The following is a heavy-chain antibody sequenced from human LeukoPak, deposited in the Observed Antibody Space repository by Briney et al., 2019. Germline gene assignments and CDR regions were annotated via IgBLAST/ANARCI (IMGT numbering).Heavy chain of an antibody. D-gene: IGHD3-10*01. V-gene: IGHV3-21*04. CDR2: ISSSSSYI. CDR3: AKPYYYGSGSYYNVYYFDY. Sequence: GGSLRLSCAASGFTFSSYSMNWVRQAPGKGLEWVSSISSSSSYIYYADSVKGRFTISRDNAKNSLYLQMNSLRAEDTAVYYCAKPYYYGSGSYYNVYYFDYWGQGTLVTVSS. J-gene: IGHJ4*02. CDR1: GFTFSSYS.